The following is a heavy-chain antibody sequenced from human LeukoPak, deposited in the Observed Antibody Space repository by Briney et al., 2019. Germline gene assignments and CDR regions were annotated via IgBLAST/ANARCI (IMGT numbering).Heavy chain of an antibody. CDR1: GFTFSSYA. D-gene: IGHD2-21*01. Sequence: TGGSLRLSCAASGFTFSSYAMSWVRQAPGKGLEWVSTISGSTYYAGSVKGRFTISRDNSKNTLYLQMNSLRAEDTAVYYCAKDLGDMDVWGQGTTVTVSS. CDR2: ISGST. CDR3: AKDLGDMDV. J-gene: IGHJ6*02. V-gene: IGHV3-23*01.